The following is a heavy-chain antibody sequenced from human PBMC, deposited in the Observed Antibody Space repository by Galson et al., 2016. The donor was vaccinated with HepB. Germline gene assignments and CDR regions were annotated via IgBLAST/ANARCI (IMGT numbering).Heavy chain of an antibody. J-gene: IGHJ4*02. CDR3: ASWLEGPVGATTMGFDD. CDR2: MNPDGSAN. CDR1: GFSFNNSW. Sequence: SLRLSCAASGFSFNNSWMNWVRQAPGKGPEWVASMNPDGSANYYVGSVRGRYTITRDTAKNSLYRQMDSLRADDTAVYYCASWLEGPVGATTMGFDDGGQGTRVTVSA. D-gene: IGHD1-26*01. V-gene: IGHV3-7*03.